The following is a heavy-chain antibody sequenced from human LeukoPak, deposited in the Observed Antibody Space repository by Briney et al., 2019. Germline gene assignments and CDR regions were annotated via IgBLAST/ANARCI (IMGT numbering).Heavy chain of an antibody. V-gene: IGHV1-69*04. J-gene: IGHJ1*01. Sequence: SVKVSFKASRGTFSKYAISWVRQAPGQGLEWMGRIIPILNITHYAQKFQGRVTIAADKSTSTAYMELSSLRSEDTAVYYCARDLIVAVNPKPEYFQHWGQGTLVTVSS. CDR2: IIPILNIT. CDR3: ARDLIVAVNPKPEYFQH. CDR1: RGTFSKYA. D-gene: IGHD2-15*01.